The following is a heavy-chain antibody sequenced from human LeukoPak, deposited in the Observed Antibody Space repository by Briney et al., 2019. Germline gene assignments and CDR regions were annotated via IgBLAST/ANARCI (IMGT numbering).Heavy chain of an antibody. V-gene: IGHV3-7*01. D-gene: IGHD5-18*01. J-gene: IGHJ4*02. CDR2: IKKDGSEK. Sequence: GGSLRLSCAASGFTFSSYEMNWVRQAPGKGLEWVANIKKDGSEKYYVDSVEGRFTISRDNAKTSLYLQMNSLRAEDTAVYYCARHLSGVTGYTYGRGIDYWGQGTLVTVSS. CDR3: ARHLSGVTGYTYGRGIDY. CDR1: GFTFSSYE.